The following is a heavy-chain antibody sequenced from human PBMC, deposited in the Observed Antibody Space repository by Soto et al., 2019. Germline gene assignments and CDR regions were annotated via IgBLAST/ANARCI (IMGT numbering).Heavy chain of an antibody. Sequence: SETLSLTCAVYGGSFSGYYWSWIRQPPGKGLEWIGEINHSGSTNYNPSLKSRVTISVDTSKNQFSLKLSSVTAADTAVYYCARGRVWGSYRTFDYWGQGTLVTVSS. CDR3: ARGRVWGSYRTFDY. CDR2: INHSGST. V-gene: IGHV4-34*01. D-gene: IGHD3-16*02. J-gene: IGHJ4*02. CDR1: GGSFSGYY.